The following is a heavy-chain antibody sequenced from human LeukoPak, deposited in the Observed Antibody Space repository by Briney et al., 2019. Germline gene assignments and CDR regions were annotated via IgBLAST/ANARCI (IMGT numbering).Heavy chain of an antibody. Sequence: SETLSLTCAVYGGSFSGYYWSWIRQPPGKGLEWIGEINHSGSTNYDPSLKSRVTISVDTSKNQFSLKLSSVTAADTAVYYCATTNVLLWFGELSKTAYFDYWGQGTLVTVSS. CDR3: ATTNVLLWFGELSKTAYFDY. CDR1: GGSFSGYY. CDR2: INHSGST. J-gene: IGHJ4*02. V-gene: IGHV4-34*01. D-gene: IGHD3-10*01.